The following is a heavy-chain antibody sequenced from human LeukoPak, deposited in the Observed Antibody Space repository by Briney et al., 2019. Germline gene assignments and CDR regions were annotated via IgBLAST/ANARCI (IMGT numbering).Heavy chain of an antibody. D-gene: IGHD3-22*01. V-gene: IGHV4-31*03. Sequence: SETLSLTCTVSGGSISSGGYYWSWIRQHPGMGLEWIGYIYYSGSTYYNPSLKSRVTISVDTSKNQFSLKLSSVTAADTAVYYCARGLYTYYYDSSGYYPDAFDIWGQGTMVTVSS. CDR3: ARGLYTYYYDSSGYYPDAFDI. J-gene: IGHJ3*02. CDR1: GGSISSGGYY. CDR2: IYYSGST.